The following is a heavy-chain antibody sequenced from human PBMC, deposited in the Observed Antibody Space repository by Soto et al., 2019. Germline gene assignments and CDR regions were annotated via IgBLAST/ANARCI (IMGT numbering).Heavy chain of an antibody. CDR1: GFTFSSYS. J-gene: IGHJ4*02. V-gene: IGHV3-21*04. CDR3: ARLSYDFWSGYSYYFDY. Sequence: GSLRLSCAASGFTFSSYSMIWVRQAPGEGLEWLSFISSRSSVIYYAASVQGRFTISRDNAKNSLYLQMNSLRAEDTAVYYCARLSYDFWSGYSYYFDYWGQGTLVTVSS. D-gene: IGHD3-3*01. CDR2: ISSRSSVI.